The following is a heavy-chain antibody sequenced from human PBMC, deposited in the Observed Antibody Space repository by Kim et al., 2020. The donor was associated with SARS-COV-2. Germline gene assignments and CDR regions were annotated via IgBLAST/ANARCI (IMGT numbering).Heavy chain of an antibody. J-gene: IGHJ4*02. D-gene: IGHD3-9*01. Sequence: GGSLRLSCAASGFTFSSYGMHWVRQAPGKGLEWVAAIWDDGSNKYYADSVKGRFTISRDNSKNTLYLQMNSLRAEDTAVYYCARSLQILTGPFDYWGQGTLVTVSS. CDR3: ARSLQILTGPFDY. V-gene: IGHV3-33*01. CDR1: GFTFSSYG. CDR2: IWDDGSNK.